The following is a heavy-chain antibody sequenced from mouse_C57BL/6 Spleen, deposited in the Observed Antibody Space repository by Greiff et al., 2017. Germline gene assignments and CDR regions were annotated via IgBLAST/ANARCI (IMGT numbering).Heavy chain of an antibody. V-gene: IGHV14-4*01. Sequence: EVQLQQSGAELVRPGASVKLSCTASGFNIKDDYMHWVKQRPEQGLEWIGWIDPENGDTEYASKFQGKATITADTSSNTAYLQLSSLTSEDTAVYYCTRYYYVSSYYYFDYWGQGTTLTVSS. D-gene: IGHD1-1*01. CDR1: GFNIKDDY. CDR2: IDPENGDT. CDR3: TRYYYVSSYYYFDY. J-gene: IGHJ2*01.